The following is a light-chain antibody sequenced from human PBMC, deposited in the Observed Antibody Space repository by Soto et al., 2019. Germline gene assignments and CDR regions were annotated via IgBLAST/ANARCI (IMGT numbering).Light chain of an antibody. V-gene: IGKV1-39*01. CDR2: GAS. Sequence: DIKLTQSPSSLSSSPGDRVTITCRTSQSISIYLTWYQHKPGIAPKLLIYGASRMPSGVPSRFSGSESGTDFTLTISSLQPEDFAAYYCQQSNSMPWTFGQGTKVDI. CDR1: QSISIY. J-gene: IGKJ1*01. CDR3: QQSNSMPWT.